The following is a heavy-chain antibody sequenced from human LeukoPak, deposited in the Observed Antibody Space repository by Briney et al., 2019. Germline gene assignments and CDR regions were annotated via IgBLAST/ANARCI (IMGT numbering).Heavy chain of an antibody. CDR3: ARDGEYYDSRGSYFDS. D-gene: IGHD3-22*01. CDR2: ISYDGSNK. CDR1: GFTFSSYA. Sequence: GGSLRLSCAASGFTFSSYAMHWVRQAPGKGLEWVAVISYDGSNKYYADSVKGRFTISRDNSKNTLYLQMNSLRAEDTAVYYCARDGEYYDSRGSYFDSWGQGTLVTVSS. J-gene: IGHJ4*02. V-gene: IGHV3-30-3*01.